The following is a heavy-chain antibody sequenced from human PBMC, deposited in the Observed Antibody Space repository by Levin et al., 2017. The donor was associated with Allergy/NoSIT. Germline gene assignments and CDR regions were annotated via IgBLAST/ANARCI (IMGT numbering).Heavy chain of an antibody. J-gene: IGHJ4*02. CDR1: GFTFSNAW. CDR2: IKSKTDGGTT. Sequence: MAGGSLRLSCAASGFTFSNAWMSWVRQAPGKGLEWVGRIKSKTDGGTTDYAAPVKGRFTISRDDSKNTLYLQMNSLETEDIAVYYCVTDKGPRPYNGNYGGYFDCWGQGTLVTVSS. D-gene: IGHD4-23*01. V-gene: IGHV3-15*01. CDR3: VTDKGPRPYNGNYGGYFDC.